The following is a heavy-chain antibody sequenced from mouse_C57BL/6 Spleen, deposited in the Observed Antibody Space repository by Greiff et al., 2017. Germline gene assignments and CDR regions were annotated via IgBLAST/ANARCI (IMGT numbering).Heavy chain of an antibody. J-gene: IGHJ3*01. CDR1: GYTFTSYW. V-gene: IGHV1-50*01. Sequence: QVQLQQPGAELVKPGASVKLSCKASGYTFTSYWMQWVKQRPGQGLEWIGEIDPSDSYTNYNQKFKGKATLTVDTSSSTAYMQHSSLTSEDSAVYYCAREVFAYWGQGTLVAVSA. CDR2: IDPSDSYT. CDR3: AREVFAY.